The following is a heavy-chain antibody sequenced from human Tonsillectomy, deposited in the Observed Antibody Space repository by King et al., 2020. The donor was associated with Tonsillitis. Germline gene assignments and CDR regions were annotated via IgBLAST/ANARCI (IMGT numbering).Heavy chain of an antibody. J-gene: IGHJ4*02. CDR1: GFTFNSYD. Sequence: VQLVEFGGGLVQPGGSLRLSCAASGFTFNSYDMHWVRQATGKGLEWVSAIDTTVDTYYPGSVKGRFTISRENAKNSLYLQMNSLRAGDTAVYYCARGLMATPYFDYWGQGTLVTVSS. D-gene: IGHD5-24*01. CDR3: ARGLMATPYFDY. CDR2: IDTTVDT. V-gene: IGHV3-13*01.